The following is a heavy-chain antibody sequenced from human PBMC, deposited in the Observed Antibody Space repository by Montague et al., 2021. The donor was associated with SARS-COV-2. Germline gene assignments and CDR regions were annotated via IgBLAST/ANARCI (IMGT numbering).Heavy chain of an antibody. CDR1: GGSLSGYY. J-gene: IGHJ5*02. D-gene: IGHD3-9*01. CDR2: ISHSGST. Sequence: SETLSLTCAVYGGSLSGYYWSWIRQPPGEGLEWIAEISHSGSTSYNPSLKSRVTISVDTSKNQFTLKLSSATAADTAVYYCARAQLDFDWLSMPSSHWFDPWGQGTLVTVSS. CDR3: ARAQLDFDWLSMPSSHWFDP. V-gene: IGHV4-34*01.